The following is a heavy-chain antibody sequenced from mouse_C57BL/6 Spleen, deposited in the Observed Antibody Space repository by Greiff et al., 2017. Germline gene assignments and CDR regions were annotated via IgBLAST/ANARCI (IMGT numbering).Heavy chain of an antibody. V-gene: IGHV5-17*01. CDR2: ISSGSSTI. CDR1: GFTFSDYG. Sequence: DVHLVESGGGLVKPGGSLKLSCAASGFTFSDYGMHWVRQAPEKGLEWVAYISSGSSTIYYADTVKGRFTISRDNAKNTLFLQMTSLRSEDTAMYYCARTTTVVAKDWFAYWGQGTLVTVSA. J-gene: IGHJ3*01. D-gene: IGHD1-1*01. CDR3: ARTTTVVAKDWFAY.